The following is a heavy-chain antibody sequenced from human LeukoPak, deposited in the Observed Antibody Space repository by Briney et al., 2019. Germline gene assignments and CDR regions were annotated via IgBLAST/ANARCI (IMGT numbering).Heavy chain of an antibody. J-gene: IGHJ4*02. CDR3: ARGLGTNYGGYCTGGSCPYY. Sequence: GGSLRLSCVDSGFSVRDYYLSWVRQAPGKGLEWVSVIYTGGSTYYADFVKGRFTISRDISKNTVYLQMNILRVEDTAVYYCARGLGTNYGGYCTGGSCPYYWGQGTLVTVSS. CDR2: IYTGGST. V-gene: IGHV3-66*01. D-gene: IGHD2-15*01. CDR1: GFSVRDYY.